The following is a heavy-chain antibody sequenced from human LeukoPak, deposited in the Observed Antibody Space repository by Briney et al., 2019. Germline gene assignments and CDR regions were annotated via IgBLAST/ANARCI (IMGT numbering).Heavy chain of an antibody. CDR1: GYAFTGSY. Sequence: ASVKVSCKASGYAFTGSYLHWVRQAPGQGLEWLGWINPYSGGTNYAQKFQGRVTLTRDTSISTAYMDLSGLRSDDAAVYYCARLGEAASFDYWGQGTLLTVSS. V-gene: IGHV1-2*02. CDR2: INPYSGGT. D-gene: IGHD6-13*01. CDR3: ARLGEAASFDY. J-gene: IGHJ4*02.